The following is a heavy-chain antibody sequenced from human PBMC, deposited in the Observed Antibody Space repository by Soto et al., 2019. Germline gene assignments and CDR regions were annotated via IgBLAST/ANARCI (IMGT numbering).Heavy chain of an antibody. CDR1: GFTFSSYA. J-gene: IGHJ6*02. D-gene: IGHD3-10*01. Sequence: GGSLRLSCAASGFTFSSYAMSWVRQAPGKGLEWVSAISGSGGSTYYADSVKGRFTISRDNSKNTLYLQMNSLRAEDTAVYYCVRGNGSGSYHYYYYYGMDVWGQGTTVTVSS. V-gene: IGHV3-23*01. CDR2: ISGSGGST. CDR3: VRGNGSGSYHYYYYYGMDV.